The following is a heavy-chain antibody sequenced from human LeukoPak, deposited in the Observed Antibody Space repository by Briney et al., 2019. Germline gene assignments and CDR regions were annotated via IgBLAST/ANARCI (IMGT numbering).Heavy chain of an antibody. CDR1: GFTFDDYA. D-gene: IGHD2-15*01. J-gene: IGHJ4*02. Sequence: GGSLRLSCAASGFTFDDYAMHWVRQAPGKGLEWVSLISWDGGSTYYADSVKGRFTISRDNSKNSLYLQMNSLRAEDTALYYCAKDQGYCSGGSCYSLDYWGQGTLVTVSS. CDR2: ISWDGGST. CDR3: AKDQGYCSGGSCYSLDY. V-gene: IGHV3-43D*03.